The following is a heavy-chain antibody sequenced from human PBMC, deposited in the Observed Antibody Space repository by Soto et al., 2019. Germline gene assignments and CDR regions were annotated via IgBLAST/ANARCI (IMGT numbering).Heavy chain of an antibody. J-gene: IGHJ5*02. V-gene: IGHV1-3*01. Sequence: QVQLVQSGAEVKKPGASVKVSCKASGYTFTSYAMHWVRQAPGQRLEWMGWINAGNGNTKYSQKFQGRVTITRDTPASTAYMELSSLGSEDTAVYYFARDVGATGAWGQGSLVTVSS. CDR1: GYTFTSYA. D-gene: IGHD1-26*01. CDR3: ARDVGATGA. CDR2: INAGNGNT.